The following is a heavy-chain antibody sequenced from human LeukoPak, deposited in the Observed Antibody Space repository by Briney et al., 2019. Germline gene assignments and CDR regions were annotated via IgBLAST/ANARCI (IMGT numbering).Heavy chain of an antibody. CDR2: IHTSGST. V-gene: IGHV4-4*07. Sequence: SETLSLTCTVSGGSISSYYWSWIRQPAGKGLEWIGRIHTSGSTNYNPSLKSRVTMSVDTSKNQCSLRLSSVTAADTAVYYCARDRYYYDSSGYLYFDYWGQGTLVTVSS. J-gene: IGHJ4*02. D-gene: IGHD3-22*01. CDR3: ARDRYYYDSSGYLYFDY. CDR1: GGSISSYY.